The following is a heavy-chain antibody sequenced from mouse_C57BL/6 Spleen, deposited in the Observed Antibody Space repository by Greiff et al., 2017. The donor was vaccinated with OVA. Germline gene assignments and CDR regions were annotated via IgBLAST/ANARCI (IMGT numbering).Heavy chain of an antibody. J-gene: IGHJ1*03. CDR1: GFTFSDYY. CDR2: INYDGSST. Sequence: EVMLVESEGGLVQPGSSMKLSCTASGFTFSDYYMAWVRQVPEKGLEWVANINYDGSSTYYLDSLKSRFIISRDNAKNILYLQMSSLKSEDTATYYCARGEFITTVVGYFDVWGTGTTVTVSS. V-gene: IGHV5-16*01. D-gene: IGHD1-1*01. CDR3: ARGEFITTVVGYFDV.